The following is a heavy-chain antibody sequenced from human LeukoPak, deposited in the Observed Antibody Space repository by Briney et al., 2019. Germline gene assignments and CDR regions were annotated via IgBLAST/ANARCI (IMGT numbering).Heavy chain of an antibody. CDR2: VYYSGTT. Sequence: SETLSLTCTVSGDSISSRYWSWIRQPPGKGLEWIGYVYYSGTTNSNPSLKSRVTISVDTSKNQFSLNLRSVTAADTAVYYCARDIKCSGGSCALNWFDPWGQGTLVTVSS. CDR3: ARDIKCSGGSCALNWFDP. J-gene: IGHJ5*02. V-gene: IGHV4-59*11. CDR1: GDSISSRY. D-gene: IGHD2-15*01.